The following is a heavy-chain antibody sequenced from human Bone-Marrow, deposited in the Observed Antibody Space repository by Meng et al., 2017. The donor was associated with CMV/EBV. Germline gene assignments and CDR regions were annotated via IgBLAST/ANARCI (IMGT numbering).Heavy chain of an antibody. CDR1: GGSISSSSYY. D-gene: IGHD4-23*01. Sequence: SETLSLTCTVSGGSISSSSYYWGWIRQPPGKGLEWIGSIYYSGSTYYNPSLKSRVTISVDTSKNQFSLKLSSVTAADTAVYYCARQDLRPSMVVTPPGAFDIWGQGTMATVSS. V-gene: IGHV4-39*01. J-gene: IGHJ3*02. CDR3: ARQDLRPSMVVTPPGAFDI. CDR2: IYYSGST.